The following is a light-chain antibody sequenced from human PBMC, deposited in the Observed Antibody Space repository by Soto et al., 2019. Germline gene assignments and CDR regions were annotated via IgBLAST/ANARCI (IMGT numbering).Light chain of an antibody. Sequence: EIVLTQSPATLSLSPGDRATLSCRASQTVSSSLGWYQQKPGQAPRLLIYDASNRAPGIPARFSGSGSGTDFTLTISSLEPEDFAVYYCQQRSNWPLTFGGGTKVEIK. CDR1: QTVSSS. CDR2: DAS. CDR3: QQRSNWPLT. J-gene: IGKJ4*01. V-gene: IGKV3-11*01.